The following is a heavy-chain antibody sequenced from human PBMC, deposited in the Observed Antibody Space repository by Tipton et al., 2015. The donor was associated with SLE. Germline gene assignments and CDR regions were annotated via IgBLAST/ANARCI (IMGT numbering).Heavy chain of an antibody. Sequence: TLSLTCTVSGGSISSSSYYWSWIRQPPGKGLEWIGEINHSGSTNYNPSLKSRVTISVDTSKNQFSVKLSSVTAADTAVYYCASSGLEPEQDYYYYMDVWGKGTTVTVS. V-gene: IGHV4-39*07. J-gene: IGHJ6*03. CDR3: ASSGLEPEQDYYYYMDV. CDR1: GGSISSSSYY. D-gene: IGHD1-1*01. CDR2: INHSGST.